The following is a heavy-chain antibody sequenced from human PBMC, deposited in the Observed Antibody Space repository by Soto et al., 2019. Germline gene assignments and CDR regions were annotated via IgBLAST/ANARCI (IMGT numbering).Heavy chain of an antibody. D-gene: IGHD3-10*01. CDR2: INTDGSST. J-gene: IGHJ4*02. V-gene: IGHV3-74*01. CDR3: AKRGVDTFGLSY. CDR1: GFTFSSFW. Sequence: EVQLVESGGGLVQPGGSLRLSCAVSGFTFSSFWMHWVRQAPGEGLVWVSRINTDGSSTSYADSVKGRFTISRDNAKNTLYLQMNSLRVEDTAMYYWAKRGVDTFGLSYCGQGTLVTVSS.